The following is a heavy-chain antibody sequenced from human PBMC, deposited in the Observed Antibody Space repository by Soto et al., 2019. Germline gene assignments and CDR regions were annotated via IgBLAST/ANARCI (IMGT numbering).Heavy chain of an antibody. CDR1: GFSFSTST. CDR3: ARDRMDNWFDP. CDR2: ISSGSTTI. D-gene: IGHD2-8*01. Sequence: GGSLRLSCAASGFSFSTSTMNWVRQAPGKGLEWVSYISSGSTTIYYADYVKGRFTISRDNGKNSLYLQMNSLRAEDTAVYYCARDRMDNWFDPWGQGTLATVSS. V-gene: IGHV3-48*01. J-gene: IGHJ5*02.